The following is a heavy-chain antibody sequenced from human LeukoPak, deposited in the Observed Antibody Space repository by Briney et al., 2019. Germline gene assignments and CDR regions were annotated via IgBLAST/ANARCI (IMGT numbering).Heavy chain of an antibody. Sequence: ASVTVSCKVSGNSLGELSIQWVRQAPGKGRECMGGFDPEEAKMVYAQNFQGRVTMTEDTSTQTAYMELSGLTSDDTAVYYCTTRSGDFWSGFVNWGQGALVTVSS. CDR1: GNSLGELS. J-gene: IGHJ4*02. CDR2: FDPEEAKM. CDR3: TTRSGDFWSGFVN. V-gene: IGHV1-24*01. D-gene: IGHD3-3*01.